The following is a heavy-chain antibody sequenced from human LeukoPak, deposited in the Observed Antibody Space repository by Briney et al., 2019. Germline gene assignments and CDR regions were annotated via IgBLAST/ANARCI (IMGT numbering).Heavy chain of an antibody. CDR2: IYYNGST. J-gene: IGHJ4*02. CDR3: ARHISSALDS. CDR1: GASISNINYS. Sequence: KASETLSLTCTVSGASISNINYSWAWIRQPPGKGLEWIGNIYYNGSTYYSPSLKSRVTISVDTSKNQFSLKLSSVIAADTAVYYCARHISSALDSCDQGTLVTVAS. D-gene: IGHD3-3*02. V-gene: IGHV4-39*01.